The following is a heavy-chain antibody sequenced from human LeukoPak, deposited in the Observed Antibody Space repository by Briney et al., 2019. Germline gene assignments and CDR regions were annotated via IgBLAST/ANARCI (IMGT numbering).Heavy chain of an antibody. J-gene: IGHJ6*02. V-gene: IGHV4-59*01. D-gene: IGHD5-24*01. CDR1: GGPIRSYY. CDR3: ARGVRRDGYNPNFYFYGMDV. Sequence: SETLSLTCNVSGGPIRSYYWSWIRQPPGKGLEWIWYICCSGSTNYNPSLKGRVTISLDTSKNHFSLKLSSVTAADTAVYFCARGVRRDGYNPNFYFYGMDVWGQGTTVTVSS. CDR2: ICCSGST.